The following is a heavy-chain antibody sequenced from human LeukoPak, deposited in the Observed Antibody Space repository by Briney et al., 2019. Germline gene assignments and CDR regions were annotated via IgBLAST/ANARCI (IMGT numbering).Heavy chain of an antibody. CDR2: IYYSGST. CDR3: ASSSGWYYFGY. D-gene: IGHD6-19*01. J-gene: IGHJ4*02. Sequence: PSETLSLTCTVSGGSVSSGSYYWSWIRQPPGKGPEWIGYIYYSGSTNYNPSLKSRVTISVDTSKNQFSLKLSSVTAADTAVYYCASSSGWYYFGYWGQGTLVTVSS. V-gene: IGHV4-61*01. CDR1: GGSVSSGSYY.